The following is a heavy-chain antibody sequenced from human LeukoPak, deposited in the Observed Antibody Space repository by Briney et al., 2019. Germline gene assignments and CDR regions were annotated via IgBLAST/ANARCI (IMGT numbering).Heavy chain of an antibody. CDR3: ATWAYTPSYPYYFYGMDV. CDR2: MYYSGST. D-gene: IGHD2-2*02. CDR1: GGSISTYY. J-gene: IGHJ6*02. V-gene: IGHV4-59*01. Sequence: SETLSLTCTVSGGSISTYYWSWIRQPPGKGLEWIGYMYYSGSTNYDPPLKSRVTISVDTSKNQFSLMLTSVTAADTAVYYCATWAYTPSYPYYFYGMDVWGQGTTVTVSS.